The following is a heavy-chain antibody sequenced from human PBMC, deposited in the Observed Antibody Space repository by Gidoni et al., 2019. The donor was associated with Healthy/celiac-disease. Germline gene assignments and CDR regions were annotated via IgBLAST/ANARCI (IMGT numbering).Heavy chain of an antibody. CDR3: AELTRRITIFGVESGYDGMDV. Sequence: QLGECGGGLVQPGGSLSLSCAASAFTTTSSAMSSVRQAPGKGGGWVSAISGSGGSTYYTVSEKGRFTISRDNSKNTLYLQMNSLRAEDTAVYYVAELTRRITIFGVESGYDGMDVWGQGTTVTVSS. CDR2: ISGSGGST. D-gene: IGHD3-3*01. J-gene: IGHJ6*02. V-gene: IGHV3-23*04. CDR1: AFTTTSSA.